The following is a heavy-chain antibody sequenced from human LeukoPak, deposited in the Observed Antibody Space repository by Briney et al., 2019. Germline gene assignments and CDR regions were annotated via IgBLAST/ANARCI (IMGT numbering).Heavy chain of an antibody. J-gene: IGHJ4*02. Sequence: GGSLRLSCAASGFTFSSYSMNWVRQAPGKGLEWVSSISSSSSYIYYADSVKGRFTISRDNSKNTLYLQMNSLRAEDTAVYYCARDLGGNSFDYWGQGTLVTVSS. CDR3: ARDLGGNSFDY. V-gene: IGHV3-21*04. CDR2: ISSSSSYI. CDR1: GFTFSSYS. D-gene: IGHD4-23*01.